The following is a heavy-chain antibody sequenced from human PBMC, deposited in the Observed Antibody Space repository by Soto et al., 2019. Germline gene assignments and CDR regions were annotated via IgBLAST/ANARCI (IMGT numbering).Heavy chain of an antibody. Sequence: SETLSLTCTVSGGSISSYYWSWIRQPPGKGLEWIGYIYYSGSTNYNPSLKSRVTISVDTSKNQFSLKLSSVTAADTAVYYCARALISPGIAAAGAIDYWGQGTLVTVSS. CDR2: IYYSGST. CDR3: ARALISPGIAAAGAIDY. D-gene: IGHD6-13*01. CDR1: GGSISSYY. J-gene: IGHJ4*02. V-gene: IGHV4-59*01.